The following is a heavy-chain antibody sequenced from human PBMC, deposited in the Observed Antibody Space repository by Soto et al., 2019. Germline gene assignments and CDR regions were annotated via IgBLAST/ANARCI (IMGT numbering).Heavy chain of an antibody. D-gene: IGHD1-20*01. J-gene: IGHJ2*01. CDR2: IHYSGST. CDR1: GGSISSYY. V-gene: IGHV4-59*01. CDR3: AGDCQYNGGWNLDL. Sequence: QVQLQESGPGLVKPSETLSLTCTVSGGSISSYYWSWIRQPPGKGLEWIGYIHYSGSTNYNPSLTRRVTIGVATSKSRCALELSFVIAAGTVVYYGAGDCQYNGGWNLDLWVRGTMVTVSS.